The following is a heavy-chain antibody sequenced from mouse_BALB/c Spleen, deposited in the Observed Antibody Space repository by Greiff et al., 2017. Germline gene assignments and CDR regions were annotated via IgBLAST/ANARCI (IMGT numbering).Heavy chain of an antibody. CDR1: GFTFTDYY. CDR2: IRNKANGYTT. V-gene: IGHV7-3*02. J-gene: IGHJ3*01. Sequence: EVKLVESGGGLVQPGGSLRLSCATSGFTFTDYYMSWVRQPPGKALEWLGFIRNKANGYTTEYSASVKGRFTISRDNSQSILYLQMNTLRAEDSATYYCARDNDYFAYWGQGTLVTVSA. CDR3: ARDNDYFAY. D-gene: IGHD2-4*01.